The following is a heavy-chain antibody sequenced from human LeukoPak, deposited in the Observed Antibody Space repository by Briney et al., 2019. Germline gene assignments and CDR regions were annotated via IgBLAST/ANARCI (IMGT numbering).Heavy chain of an antibody. CDR3: ARDLHYYVAMDV. D-gene: IGHD3-10*02. CDR1: GFTFSSYH. Sequence: GGSLRLSCAASGFTFSSYHMNWVRQAPGKGLEWVSYISSSGSPTHYADSVKGRFTISRDNSKNTLFLQLHNLRVEDTALYYCARDLHYYVAMDVWGQGTTVTVSS. CDR2: ISSSGSPT. V-gene: IGHV3-48*03. J-gene: IGHJ6*02.